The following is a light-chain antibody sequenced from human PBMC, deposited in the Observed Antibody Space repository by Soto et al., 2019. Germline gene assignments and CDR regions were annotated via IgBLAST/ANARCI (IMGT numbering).Light chain of an antibody. CDR1: QSVKTF. Sequence: DIVMTQSPGTLSLSPGERATLSCRASQSVKTFLVWYQQRPGQAPRLLIYQTSIRAAGIPARFSASGSGTDFTLTISDVQPEDFALYYCHQRQSWPRTFGQGTKVDIK. CDR3: HQRQSWPRT. J-gene: IGKJ1*01. V-gene: IGKV3-11*01. CDR2: QTS.